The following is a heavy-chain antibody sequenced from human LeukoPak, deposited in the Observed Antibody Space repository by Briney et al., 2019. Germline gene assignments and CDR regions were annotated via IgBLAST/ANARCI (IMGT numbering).Heavy chain of an antibody. CDR3: ARDGEVGVGRWFDP. CDR2: ISSSSSYI. V-gene: IGHV3-21*01. D-gene: IGHD1-26*01. J-gene: IGHJ5*02. CDR1: GFTFDDYA. Sequence: GGSLRLSCAASGFTFDDYAMHWVRQAPGKGLEWVSSISSSSSYIYYADSVKGRFTFSRDNAKNSLSLQMNSLRAEDTAVYYCARDGEVGVGRWFDPWGQGTLVTVSS.